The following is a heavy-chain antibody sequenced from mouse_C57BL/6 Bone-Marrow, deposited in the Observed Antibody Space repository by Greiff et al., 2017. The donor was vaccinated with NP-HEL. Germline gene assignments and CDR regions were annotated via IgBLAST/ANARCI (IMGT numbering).Heavy chain of an antibody. CDR3: AREGGAMDY. Sequence: QVQLKQSGAELVRPGTSVKVSCKASGYAFTNYLIEWVKQRPGQGLEWIGVINPGSGGTNYNEKFKGKATLTADKSSSTAYMQLSSLTSEDSAVYFCAREGGAMDYWGQGTSVTVSS. CDR2: INPGSGGT. CDR1: GYAFTNYL. J-gene: IGHJ4*01. V-gene: IGHV1-54*01.